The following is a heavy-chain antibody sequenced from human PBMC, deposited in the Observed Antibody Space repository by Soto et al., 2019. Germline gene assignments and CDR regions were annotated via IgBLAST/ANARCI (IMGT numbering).Heavy chain of an antibody. CDR1: GGSISSSSYY. D-gene: IGHD2-15*01. V-gene: IGHV4-39*01. Sequence: QLQLQESGPGLVKPSETLSLTCTVSGGSISSSSYYWGWILQPPGKGLEWIGSIYYSGSTYYNPSLMSRVTISVDTSKNQFSLKLSSVTAADTAVYYCARQGLGYCSGGSCRYAFDIWGQGTMVTVSS. CDR2: IYYSGST. J-gene: IGHJ3*02. CDR3: ARQGLGYCSGGSCRYAFDI.